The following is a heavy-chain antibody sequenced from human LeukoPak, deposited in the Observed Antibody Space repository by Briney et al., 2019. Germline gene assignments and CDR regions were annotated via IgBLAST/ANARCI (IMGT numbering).Heavy chain of an antibody. J-gene: IGHJ5*02. V-gene: IGHV1-18*01. CDR2: SSAYNGDT. D-gene: IGHD2-2*02. CDR1: GYTFTSFG. CDR3: ARDRCSSTSCYKGSNWFDP. Sequence: ASAKVSCKASGYTFTSFGISWVRQAPGQGLEWMGWSSAYNGDTKYAQKFQGRVTMTTDTSTSTAYMELSSLRSEDTAVYYCARDRCSSTSCYKGSNWFDPWGQGTLVTVSS.